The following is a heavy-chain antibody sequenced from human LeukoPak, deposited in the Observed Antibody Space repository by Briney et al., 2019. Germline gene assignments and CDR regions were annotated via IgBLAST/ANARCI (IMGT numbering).Heavy chain of an antibody. D-gene: IGHD3-22*01. V-gene: IGHV3-23*01. J-gene: IGHJ4*02. CDR2: IRGSGGST. CDR3: AIGKIGRYYYDDSGYYFDY. CDR1: GFTFSSYA. Sequence: HPGGSLRLSCAASGFTFSSYAMSWVRQAPGKGLEWVSGIRGSGGSTSYADSVKGRFTISRDNSRNTLYLQMNSLRAEDTAVYYCAIGKIGRYYYDDSGYYFDYWGQGTLVTASS.